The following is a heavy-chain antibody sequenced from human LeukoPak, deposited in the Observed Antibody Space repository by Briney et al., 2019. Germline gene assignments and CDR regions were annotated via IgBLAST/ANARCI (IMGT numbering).Heavy chain of an antibody. CDR2: IYTSGST. CDR3: ARESMIAGSQH. J-gene: IGHJ1*01. D-gene: IGHD3-22*01. CDR1: GGSISSGSYY. V-gene: IGHV4-61*02. Sequence: PSETLSLTCTVSGGSISSGSYYWSWIRQPAGKGLEWIGRIYTSGSTNYNPSLKSRVTISVDTSKNQFSLKLSSVTAADTAVHYCARESMIAGSQHWGRGTLVTVSS.